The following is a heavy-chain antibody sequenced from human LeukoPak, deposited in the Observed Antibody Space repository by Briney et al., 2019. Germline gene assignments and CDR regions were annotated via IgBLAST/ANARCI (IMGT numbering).Heavy chain of an antibody. J-gene: IGHJ1*01. CDR1: GFTFSSYA. CDR3: ANSARTPGIAVAGTGYFLH. Sequence: PGGSLRLSCAASGFTFSSYAMSWVRQAPGKGLEWVSAISGSGGSTYYADSVKGRFTISRDNSKNTLYLQMNSLRAEDTAVYYCANSARTPGIAVAGTGYFLHWGQGTLVTVSS. D-gene: IGHD6-19*01. V-gene: IGHV3-23*01. CDR2: ISGSGGST.